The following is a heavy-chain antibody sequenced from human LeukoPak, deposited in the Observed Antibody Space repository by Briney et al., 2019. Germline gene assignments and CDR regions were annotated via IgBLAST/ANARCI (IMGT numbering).Heavy chain of an antibody. CDR2: INPNSGGT. Sequence: ASVKVSCKASGYTFTGYYMHWVRQAPGQGLEWMGWINPNSGGTNYAQKFQGRVTMTRDTSISTAYMELSRLRSDDTAVYYCVRAGFDSSGYYYVPLPYFDYWGQGTLVTVSS. CDR1: GYTFTGYY. J-gene: IGHJ4*02. D-gene: IGHD3-22*01. V-gene: IGHV1-2*02. CDR3: VRAGFDSSGYYYVPLPYFDY.